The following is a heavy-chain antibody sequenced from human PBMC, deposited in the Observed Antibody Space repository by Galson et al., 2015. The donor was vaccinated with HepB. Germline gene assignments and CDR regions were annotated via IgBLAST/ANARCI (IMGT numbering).Heavy chain of an antibody. CDR2: MSGDGTSI. Sequence: SLRLSCAASGFTFSNYWMNWVRQAPGKGLVWVSRMSGDGTSIDYADSVKGRFTISRDNAKNTVHLQMNGLRAEDTALYYCARMADYDSSGYYGFFPLWGQVTPVTVSS. J-gene: IGHJ1*01. CDR3: ARMADYDSSGYYGFFPL. D-gene: IGHD3-22*01. CDR1: GFTFSNYW. V-gene: IGHV3-74*01.